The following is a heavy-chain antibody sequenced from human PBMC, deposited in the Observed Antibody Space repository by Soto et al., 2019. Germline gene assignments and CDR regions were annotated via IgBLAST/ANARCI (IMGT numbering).Heavy chain of an antibody. Sequence: QITLKESGPTLVKPTQTLTLTCTFSGFSLSTSGVGVGWVRQPPGKALEWLALIFWDDDKPYSPSLKSRLTITKDTSKNLVVLTMTNMDPVDTATYYCAHSGGRYYGHWYFDLWGRGTLVTVSS. CDR2: IFWDDDK. V-gene: IGHV2-5*02. J-gene: IGHJ2*01. D-gene: IGHD3-10*01. CDR3: AHSGGRYYGHWYFDL. CDR1: GFSLSTSGVG.